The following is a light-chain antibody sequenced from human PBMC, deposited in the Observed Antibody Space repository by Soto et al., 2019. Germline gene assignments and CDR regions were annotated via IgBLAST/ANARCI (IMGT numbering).Light chain of an antibody. CDR2: KAS. CDR3: QQYNSYSYT. J-gene: IGKJ2*01. CDR1: QSISSW. Sequence: DIQMTQSPSTLSASVGDRVTITCRASQSISSWLAWYQQKPGKAPKLLIYKASSLESGVPSRFSRSGSGTEFTLTISSLQPDDFATYYRQQYNSYSYTFGQGTKLEIK. V-gene: IGKV1-5*03.